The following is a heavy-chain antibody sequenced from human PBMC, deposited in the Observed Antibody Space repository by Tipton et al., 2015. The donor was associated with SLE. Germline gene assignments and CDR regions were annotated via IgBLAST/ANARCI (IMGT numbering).Heavy chain of an antibody. V-gene: IGHV3-15*01. CDR3: TTDPVPFGLQLLPS. Sequence: GSLRLSCAASGFTFSNAWMSWVRQAPGKGLEWVGRIKSKTDGGTTDYAAPVKGRFTISRDDSKNTLYLQMNSLKTEDTAVYYCTTDPVPFGLQLLPSWGQGTLVTVSS. CDR1: GFTFSNAW. CDR2: IKSKTDGGTT. D-gene: IGHD2-15*01. J-gene: IGHJ4*02.